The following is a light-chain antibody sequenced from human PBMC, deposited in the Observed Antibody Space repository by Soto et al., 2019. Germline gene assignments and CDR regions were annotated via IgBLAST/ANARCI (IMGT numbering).Light chain of an antibody. CDR3: QQYIDWSWT. Sequence: EIVMTQSPATLSVSPGERATLSCRASQSVGAYLAWYQQKPGQAPGLLLHGASTRATGIPARFSGSGYGTEFTLTISSLQSEDFAVYYCQQYIDWSWTFGQGTKVEIK. CDR2: GAS. V-gene: IGKV3D-15*01. CDR1: QSVGAY. J-gene: IGKJ1*01.